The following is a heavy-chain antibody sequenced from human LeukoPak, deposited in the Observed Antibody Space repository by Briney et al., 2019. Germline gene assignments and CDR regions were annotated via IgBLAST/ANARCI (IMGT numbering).Heavy chain of an antibody. D-gene: IGHD6-19*01. V-gene: IGHV4-34*01. J-gene: IGHJ4*02. Sequence: SETLSLTCAVYGGSFSGYYWSWIRQPPGKGLEWIGEINHSGSTNYNPSLKSRVTISVDTSKNQFSLRLSSVTAADTAVYYCARVAGYGSGWYLRRGEFDYWGQGTLVTVSS. CDR1: GGSFSGYY. CDR3: ARVAGYGSGWYLRRGEFDY. CDR2: INHSGST.